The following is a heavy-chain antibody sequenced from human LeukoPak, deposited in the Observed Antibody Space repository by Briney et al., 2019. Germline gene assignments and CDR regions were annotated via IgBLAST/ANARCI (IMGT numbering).Heavy chain of an antibody. CDR3: AGRDMVPDY. CDR1: GGSISSSSYY. J-gene: IGHJ4*02. D-gene: IGHD3-10*01. V-gene: IGHV4-30-4*08. CDR2: IYYSGST. Sequence: SETLSLTCTVSGGSISSSSYYWGWIRQPPGKGLEWIGYIYYSGSTYYNPSLKSRVTISVDTSKNQFSLKLSSVTAADTAVYYCAGRDMVPDYWGQGTLVTVSS.